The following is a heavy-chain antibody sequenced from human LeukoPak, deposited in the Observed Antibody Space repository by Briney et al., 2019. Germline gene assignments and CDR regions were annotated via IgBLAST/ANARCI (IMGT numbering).Heavy chain of an antibody. J-gene: IGHJ4*02. D-gene: IGHD3-22*01. CDR3: ARLPYYYDSSGFGFDY. CDR2: INHSGST. CDR1: GGSFSGYY. V-gene: IGHV4-34*01. Sequence: SETLSLTCAVYGGSFSGYYWSWIRQPPGKGLEWIGEINHSGSTNYNPSLKSRVTISVDTSKNQFSLKLSSVTAADTAVYYCARLPYYYDSSGFGFDYWGQGTLVTVSS.